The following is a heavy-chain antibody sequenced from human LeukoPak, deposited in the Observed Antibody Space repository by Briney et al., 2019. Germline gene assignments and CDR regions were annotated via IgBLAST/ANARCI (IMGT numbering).Heavy chain of an antibody. CDR3: GRDPNGDYVGAFEF. D-gene: IGHD4-17*01. CDR1: GFPFSDYA. Sequence: GGSLRLSCEASGFPFSDYAMTWVRQAPGKGLEWVSSIKGSGGGSSYADSVKGRFTMTRDNSKSTLYLQMNRLTAGDTAVYFCGRDPNGDYVGAFEFWGPGTLVTVSS. V-gene: IGHV3-23*01. J-gene: IGHJ3*01. CDR2: IKGSGGGS.